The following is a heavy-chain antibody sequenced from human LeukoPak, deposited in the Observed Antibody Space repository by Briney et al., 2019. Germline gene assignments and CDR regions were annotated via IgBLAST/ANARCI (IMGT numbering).Heavy chain of an antibody. D-gene: IGHD3-10*01. Sequence: GGSLRPSCAASGFTVSSNYMSWVRQAPGKGLEWVSVIYSGGSTYYADSVKGRFTISRDNSKNTLYLQMNSLRAEDMAVYYCTTQDLWFGRLLPSGTRWGQGTLVTVSS. CDR3: TTQDLWFGRLLPSGTR. CDR1: GFTVSSNY. V-gene: IGHV3-53*01. CDR2: IYSGGST. J-gene: IGHJ4*02.